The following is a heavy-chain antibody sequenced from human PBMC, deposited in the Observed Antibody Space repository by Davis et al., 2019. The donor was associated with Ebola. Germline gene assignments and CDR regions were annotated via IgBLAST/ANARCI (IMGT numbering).Heavy chain of an antibody. Sequence: GESLKISCKVSGYIFTNYWIVWVRQMPGKGLEWMGSIYPGDSDIRYSPSFQDQVTISADKSITTAYLRWSSLKASDTAMYYCARLQSGAFDFWGQGTMVTVSS. V-gene: IGHV5-51*01. CDR2: IYPGDSDI. J-gene: IGHJ3*01. CDR1: GYIFTNYW. CDR3: ARLQSGAFDF.